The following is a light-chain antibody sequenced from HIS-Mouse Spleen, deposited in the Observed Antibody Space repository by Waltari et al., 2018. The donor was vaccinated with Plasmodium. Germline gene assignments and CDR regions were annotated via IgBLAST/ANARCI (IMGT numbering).Light chain of an antibody. CDR2: LGA. V-gene: IGKV2-28*01. CDR3: MQALQTPRYT. Sequence: DIVMTQSPLSLPVTPGEPASISCRSSQSLLHSNGYNYLDWYLQKPGQSPQLLIYLGANRASGVPYRFSGSGSGTDFTLKISRVEAEDVGVYYCMQALQTPRYTFGQGTKLEIK. CDR1: QSLLHSNGYNY. J-gene: IGKJ2*01.